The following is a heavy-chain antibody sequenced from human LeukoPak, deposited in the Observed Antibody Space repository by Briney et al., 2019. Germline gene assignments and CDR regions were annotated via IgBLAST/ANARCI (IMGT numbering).Heavy chain of an antibody. CDR1: SVSISSSSYY. CDR2: IHYSGST. J-gene: IGHJ3*02. V-gene: IGHV4-39*01. CDR3: AKHESLIAFDI. Sequence: SETLSLTCTVSSVSISSSSYYWAWIRQPPGMGLEWIGTIHYSGSTNYSPSLRSRVTMSVDTSKNQFSLRLTSVTAADTAVYYCAKHESLIAFDIWGQGTMVTVSS.